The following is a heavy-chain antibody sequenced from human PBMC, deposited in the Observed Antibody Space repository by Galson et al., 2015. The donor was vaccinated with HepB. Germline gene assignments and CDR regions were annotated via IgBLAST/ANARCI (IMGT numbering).Heavy chain of an antibody. CDR1: GGTFSSYG. D-gene: IGHD3-3*01. J-gene: IGHJ3*02. CDR3: ARSSKFRFLADSFDN. Sequence: SVKVSCKASGGTFSSYGISWVRQAPGQGLEWMGVIIHIFNTTTHAQTFKGRVTITADDSTNTAYMELNSLSFEDTAVYYRARSSKFRFLADSFDNWGQGTMVTVSS. CDR2: IIHIFNTT. V-gene: IGHV1-69*13.